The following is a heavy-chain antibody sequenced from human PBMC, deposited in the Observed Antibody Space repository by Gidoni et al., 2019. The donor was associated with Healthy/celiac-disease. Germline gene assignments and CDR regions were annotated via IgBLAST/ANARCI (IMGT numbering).Heavy chain of an antibody. V-gene: IGHV3-73*02. CDR1: GFTFSGSA. CDR2: IRSKANSYAT. D-gene: IGHD3-22*01. J-gene: IGHJ4*02. CDR3: TRHGRYDSPTDY. Sequence: EVQLVESGGGLVQPGGSLKLSCAASGFTFSGSAMHWVRQASGKGLEWVGRIRSKANSYATAYAASVKGRFTISRDDSKNTAYLQMNSLKTEDTAVYYCTRHGRYDSPTDYWGQGTLVTVSS.